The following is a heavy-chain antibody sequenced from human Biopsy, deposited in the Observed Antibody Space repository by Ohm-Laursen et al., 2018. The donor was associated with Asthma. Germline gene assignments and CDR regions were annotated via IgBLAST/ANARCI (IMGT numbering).Heavy chain of an antibody. CDR1: GYSFTNYG. CDR3: ARGLGENFIWYPLIYFEY. J-gene: IGHJ4*02. V-gene: IGHV1-18*01. D-gene: IGHD6-13*01. CDR2: VNPYNGNT. Sequence: GASVKVSCKTSGYSFTNYGISWVRQAPGQGPEWMGWVNPYNGNTNYAQKFEGRVTLTKDTSTTTAYMELRTLTSDDTAVYYCARGLGENFIWYPLIYFEYWGQGTLVTVSS.